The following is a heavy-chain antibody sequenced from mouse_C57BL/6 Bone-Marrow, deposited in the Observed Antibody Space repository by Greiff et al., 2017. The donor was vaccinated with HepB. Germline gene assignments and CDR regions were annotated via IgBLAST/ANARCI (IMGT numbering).Heavy chain of an antibody. J-gene: IGHJ1*03. Sequence: EVQLQQSGPELVKPGASVKIPCKASGYTFTDYNMDWVKQSHGKSLEWIGDINPNNGGTIYNQKFKGKATLTVDKSSSTAYMEILSLTSEDTAVYYCARIEWLPWYFDVWGTGTTVTVAS. CDR1: GYTFTDYN. CDR2: INPNNGGT. D-gene: IGHD2-2*01. CDR3: ARIEWLPWYFDV. V-gene: IGHV1-18*01.